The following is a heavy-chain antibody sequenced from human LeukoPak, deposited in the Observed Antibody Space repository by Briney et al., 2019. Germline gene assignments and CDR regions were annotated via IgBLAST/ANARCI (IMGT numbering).Heavy chain of an antibody. CDR1: GXTFSGYS. D-gene: IGHD5-12*01. CDR2: ISSSSSYI. V-gene: IGHV3-21*01. J-gene: IGHJ4*02. Sequence: PGGSLRLSCAASGXTFSGYSMNWVRQAPGKGLEWVSSISSSSSYIYYADSVKGRFTISRDNAKYSVYLQMNSLRAEDTAVYYCARGGATVDYWGQGTLVTVSS. CDR3: ARGGATVDY.